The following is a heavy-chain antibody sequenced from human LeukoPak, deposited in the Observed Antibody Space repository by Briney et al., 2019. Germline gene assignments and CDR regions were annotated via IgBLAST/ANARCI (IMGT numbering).Heavy chain of an antibody. Sequence: SSETLSLTCTVSGGSISSGSYFWSWIRQPAGKGLEWIGRIYTSGSTNYNPSLKSRVTISVDTSKNQFSLKLSPVTAADTAVYYCARGGSGWNYYYYYMDVWGKGTTVTISS. J-gene: IGHJ6*03. D-gene: IGHD6-19*01. CDR3: ARGGSGWNYYYYYMDV. CDR1: GGSISSGSYF. V-gene: IGHV4-61*02. CDR2: IYTSGST.